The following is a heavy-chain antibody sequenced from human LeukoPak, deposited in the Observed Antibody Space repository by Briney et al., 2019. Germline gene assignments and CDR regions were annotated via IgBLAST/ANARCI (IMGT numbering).Heavy chain of an antibody. V-gene: IGHV3-21*01. Sequence: PGGSLRLSCAASGCTFSSYSMNWVRQAPGKGLEWVSSISSSSSYIYYADSVKGRFTISRDNAKNSLYLQMNSLRAEDTAVYYCARPQDGQWLVLGGYWGQGTLVTVSS. CDR2: ISSSSSYI. CDR3: ARPQDGQWLVLGGY. CDR1: GCTFSSYS. D-gene: IGHD6-19*01. J-gene: IGHJ4*02.